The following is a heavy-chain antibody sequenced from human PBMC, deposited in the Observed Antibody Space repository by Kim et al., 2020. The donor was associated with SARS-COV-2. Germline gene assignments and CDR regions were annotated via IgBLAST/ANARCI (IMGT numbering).Heavy chain of an antibody. J-gene: IGHJ4*02. D-gene: IGHD2-21*01. V-gene: IGHV3-7*01. CDR3: ARGNSPTDYFFDY. Sequence: YDVDSVRGRSTISRDNVKNSLYLQMNSLRAEDRAVYYCARGNSPTDYFFDYWGQGTLVTVSS.